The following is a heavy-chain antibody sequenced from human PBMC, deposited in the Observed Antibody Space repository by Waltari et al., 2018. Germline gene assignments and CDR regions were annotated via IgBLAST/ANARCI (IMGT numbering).Heavy chain of an antibody. CDR3: ARTPLNYYWSSSLWADALEI. D-gene: IGHD1-20*01. CDR1: GGSISSNSH. Sequence: QLQLQESGPGLARPSEPLSLTCNVSGGSISSNSHRGWFPPPPGQRLEWIGPMYDSGSTYYNTALKSRVNISVDTSKNQFSLTLSSVTAADTAVYYCARTPLNYYWSSSLWADALEIWGQGTMVTVSS. CDR2: MYDSGST. J-gene: IGHJ3*02. V-gene: IGHV4-39*07.